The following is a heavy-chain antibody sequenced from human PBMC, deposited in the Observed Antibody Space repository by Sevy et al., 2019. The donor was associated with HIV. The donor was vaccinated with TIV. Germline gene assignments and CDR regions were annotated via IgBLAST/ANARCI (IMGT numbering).Heavy chain of an antibody. J-gene: IGHJ3*02. CDR3: ARDRNNSGSRNAFDI. CDR2: IYSGGST. D-gene: IGHD1-26*01. CDR1: GFTVSSNY. Sequence: ESLKISCAASGFTVSSNYMSWVRQAPGKGLEWVSVIYSGGSTYYADSVKGRFTISRDNSKNTLYLQMNSLRAEDTAVYYCARDRNNSGSRNAFDIWGQGTMVTVSS. V-gene: IGHV3-53*01.